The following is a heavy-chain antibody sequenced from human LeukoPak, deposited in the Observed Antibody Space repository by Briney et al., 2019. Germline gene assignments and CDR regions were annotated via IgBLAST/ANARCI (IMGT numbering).Heavy chain of an antibody. CDR3: ARAGHNSNSGGYDF. D-gene: IGHD3-22*01. CDR2: IDPDTGDT. Sequence: GASVKVSCKPSGYTFIDHYLHWVRQAPGQGLESLGWIDPDTGDTNYPQKFQGTVTMSRDTSSSTAYMELNRLRSDDTAVYYCARAGHNSNSGGYDFWGLGTLVTVSS. J-gene: IGHJ4*02. V-gene: IGHV1-2*02. CDR1: GYTFIDHY.